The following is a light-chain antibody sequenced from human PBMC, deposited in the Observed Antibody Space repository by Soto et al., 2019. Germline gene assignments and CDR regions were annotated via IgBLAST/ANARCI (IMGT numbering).Light chain of an antibody. V-gene: IGKV4-1*01. CDR2: WAS. CDR1: QSVLYSSNNKNY. CDR3: QQYYSTPRT. J-gene: IGKJ1*01. Sequence: DIVMTQSPDSLAVSLGERATINCKSSQSVLYSSNNKNYLAWYQQKPGQPPKLLISWASTRESGVPDRFSGSGSGTDFPLTISSLQAEDGAVYYCQQYYSTPRTFGQGTKVEIK.